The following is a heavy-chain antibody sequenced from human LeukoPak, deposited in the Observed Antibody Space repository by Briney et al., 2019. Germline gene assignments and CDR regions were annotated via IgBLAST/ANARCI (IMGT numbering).Heavy chain of an antibody. V-gene: IGHV1-18*01. CDR2: VSAYNGNT. D-gene: IGHD3-22*01. CDR1: GYTFTNYA. J-gene: IGHJ4*02. Sequence: ASVKVSCKASGYTFTNYAISWVRQAPGQGLEWMGWVSAYNGNTNYAQKLQGRVTMTTDTSTTTAYMELRSLRSDDTAVYYCAREYSSGYRLFDYWGQGTLVTVSS. CDR3: AREYSSGYRLFDY.